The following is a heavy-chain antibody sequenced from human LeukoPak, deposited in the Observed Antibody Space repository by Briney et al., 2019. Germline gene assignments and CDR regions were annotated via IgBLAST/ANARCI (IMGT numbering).Heavy chain of an antibody. CDR3: ASSSTSRYYYYGMDV. V-gene: IGHV4-4*07. Sequence: SETLSLTCTVSGGSISSYYWSWIRQPAGKGLEWIGRIYTSGSTNYNPSLKNRVTMSVDTSKNQFSLKLSSVTAADTAVYYCASSSTSRYYYYGMDVWGQGTTVTVSS. CDR1: GGSISSYY. CDR2: IYTSGST. J-gene: IGHJ6*02. D-gene: IGHD2-2*01.